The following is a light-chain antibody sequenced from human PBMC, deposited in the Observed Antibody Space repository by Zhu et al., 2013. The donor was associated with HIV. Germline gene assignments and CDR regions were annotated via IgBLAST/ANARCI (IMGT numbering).Light chain of an antibody. J-gene: IGLJ1*01. CDR1: SSDVGSYNL. CDR3: CSYAGRSTYV. V-gene: IGLV2-23*01. CDR2: EGS. Sequence: QSALTQPPSVSGSPGQSVTISCTGTSSDVGSYNLVSWYQQHPGKAPKLMIYEGSKRPSGVSNRFSGSKSGNTASLTISGLQAEDEADYCCCSYAGRSTYVFGTGTKVTVV.